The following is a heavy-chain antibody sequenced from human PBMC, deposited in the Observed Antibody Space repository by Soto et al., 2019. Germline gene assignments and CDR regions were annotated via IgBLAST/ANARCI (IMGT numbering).Heavy chain of an antibody. CDR2: IYPGDSDT. D-gene: IGHD2-15*01. CDR1: GCSVSDYW. J-gene: IGHJ5*01. Sequence: GEAVKVCCAGSGCSVSDYWMGWVRQLPGKGLEWMGVIYPGDSDTRYRPSFQGHVTITVDKSNSTAYLQWNTLKASDTALYYCARHMSKLQSTTAASDSRAQDTSLPFSS. V-gene: IGHV5-51*01. CDR3: ARHMSKLQSTTAASDS.